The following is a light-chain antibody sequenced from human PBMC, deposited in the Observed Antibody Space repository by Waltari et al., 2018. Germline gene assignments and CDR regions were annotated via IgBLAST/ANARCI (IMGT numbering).Light chain of an antibody. Sequence: EIVLTQSPATLSLSSGDRATLSCRASQSVSSSLAWYQQRPGQAPRLLIYYASNRATGIPARFSGSGSGTDFTLTISSLEPEDFAVYYCQQRSSWPLTFGGGTKVEVK. V-gene: IGKV3-11*01. CDR2: YAS. CDR3: QQRSSWPLT. CDR1: QSVSSS. J-gene: IGKJ4*01.